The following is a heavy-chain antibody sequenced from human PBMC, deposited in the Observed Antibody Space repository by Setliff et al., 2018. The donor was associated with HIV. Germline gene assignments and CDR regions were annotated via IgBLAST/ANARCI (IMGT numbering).Heavy chain of an antibody. CDR2: IYYTGST. CDR3: ARSLYYHGSGRSYFDY. Sequence: SETLSLTCTVSGGSISSYYWSWIRQPPGKGLEWIGYIYYTGSTNYNPSLKSRVTISVDTSKNQFSLKLSSVTAADTAVYYCARSLYYHGSGRSYFDYWGQGTLVTVSS. J-gene: IGHJ4*02. V-gene: IGHV4-59*01. D-gene: IGHD3-10*01. CDR1: GGSISSYY.